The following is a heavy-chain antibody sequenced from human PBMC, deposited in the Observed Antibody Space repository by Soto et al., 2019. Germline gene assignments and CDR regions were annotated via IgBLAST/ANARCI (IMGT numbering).Heavy chain of an antibody. CDR1: GFTFSSYD. CDR3: ANWGKSGSDF. D-gene: IGHD3-16*01. Sequence: EVQLVESGGGLVQPGGSLRLSCSASGFTFSSYDMHWVRQGPGKGLEWVSAIGTAGTIYYADPVKGRFTISRDNSNNTLYLQMDSLRPEDTAVYYCANWGKSGSDFWGQGTLVTVSS. V-gene: IGHV3-13*04. J-gene: IGHJ4*02. CDR2: IGTAGTI.